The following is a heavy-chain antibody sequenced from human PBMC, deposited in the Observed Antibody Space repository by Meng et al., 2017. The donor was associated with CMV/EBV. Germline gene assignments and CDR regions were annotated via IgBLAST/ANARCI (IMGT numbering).Heavy chain of an antibody. CDR3: ARDSAVAGVVDY. CDR2: IYYSGST. D-gene: IGHD6-19*01. Sequence: LQVQESGPVLLKPSRPQSLTCTVSGGSIRSSSYFWGWSRQPPGKGLEWIGSIYYSGSTYYNPSLKSRVTISVDTSKNQFSLKLSYVTAADTAVYYCARDSAVAGVVDYWGQGTLVTVSS. J-gene: IGHJ4*02. CDR1: GGSIRSSSYF. V-gene: IGHV4-39*07.